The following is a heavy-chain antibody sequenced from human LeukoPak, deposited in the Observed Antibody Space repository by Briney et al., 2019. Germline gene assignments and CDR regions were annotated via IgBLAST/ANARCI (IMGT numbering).Heavy chain of an antibody. V-gene: IGHV3-30*18. D-gene: IGHD6-13*01. CDR3: AKDGLYSSSWTGDY. Sequence: PGGSLRLSCAASGFTFSSYGMHWVRQAPGKGLEWVAVISYEGSNKYYADSVKGRFAISRDNSKNTLYLQMNSLRAEDTAVYYCAKDGLYSSSWTGDYWGQGTLVTVSS. J-gene: IGHJ4*02. CDR1: GFTFSSYG. CDR2: ISYEGSNK.